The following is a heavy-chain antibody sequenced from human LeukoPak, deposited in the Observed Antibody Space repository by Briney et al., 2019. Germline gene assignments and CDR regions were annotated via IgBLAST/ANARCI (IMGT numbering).Heavy chain of an antibody. D-gene: IGHD6-19*01. J-gene: IGHJ5*02. V-gene: IGHV4-59*08. CDR2: IYYSGST. Sequence: PSETLSLTCTVSGGSISSYYWSWIRQPPGKGLEWIGYIYYSGSTNYNPSLKSRVTISVDTSKNQFSLKLSSVTAADTAVYYCARGDFIAVAGPWGQGTLVTVSS. CDR3: ARGDFIAVAGP. CDR1: GGSISSYY.